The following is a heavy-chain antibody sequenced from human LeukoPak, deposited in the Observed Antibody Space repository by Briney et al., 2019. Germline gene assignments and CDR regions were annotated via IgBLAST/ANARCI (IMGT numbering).Heavy chain of an antibody. J-gene: IGHJ1*01. V-gene: IGHV4-4*07. CDR2: IYTSGST. CDR3: ARDYSSSWTPKYFQH. CDR1: GGSISSYY. D-gene: IGHD6-13*01. Sequence: SETLSLTCTVSGGSISSYYWSWIRQPAGKGLEWIGRIYTSGSTNYNPSLKSRVTMSVDTSKNQFSLKLSSVTAADTAVYYCARDYSSSWTPKYFQHWGQGTLVTVSS.